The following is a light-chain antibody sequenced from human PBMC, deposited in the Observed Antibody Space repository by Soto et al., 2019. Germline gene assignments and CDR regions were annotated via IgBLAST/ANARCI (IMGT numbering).Light chain of an antibody. CDR2: DVS. CDR1: SSDVGSYNY. Sequence: VLTQPRSVSGSPGQSVTISCTGTSSDVGSYNYVSWYQQHPGKAPKLMIYDVSKRPSGVPDRFSGSKSGNTASLTISGLQAEDEADYYCCSYAGRYTYVFGTGTKVTVL. CDR3: CSYAGRYTYV. J-gene: IGLJ1*01. V-gene: IGLV2-11*01.